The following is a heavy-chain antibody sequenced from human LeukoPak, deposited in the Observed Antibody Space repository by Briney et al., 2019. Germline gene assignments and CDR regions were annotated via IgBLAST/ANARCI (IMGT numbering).Heavy chain of an antibody. Sequence: GGSLRLSCATSGFTFDDYAMHWVRQAPGKGLEWVSGITWNGGSIGYADSVKGRFTISRDNAKNSLYLQMNSLRAEDMALYYCAKDTAYDSSGFFDYWGQGTLVTVSS. CDR2: ITWNGGSI. CDR3: AKDTAYDSSGFFDY. J-gene: IGHJ4*02. D-gene: IGHD3-22*01. CDR1: GFTFDDYA. V-gene: IGHV3-9*03.